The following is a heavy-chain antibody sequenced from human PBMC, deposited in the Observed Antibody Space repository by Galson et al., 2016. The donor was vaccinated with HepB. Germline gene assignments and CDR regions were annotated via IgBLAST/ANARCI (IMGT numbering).Heavy chain of an antibody. CDR3: SKDFGREVYGSSGP. CDR2: IMHSGATT. D-gene: IGHD3-22*01. Sequence: SLRLSCAASGFIFSIYAMNWVRQAPGKGLEWVSTIMHSGATTYYAASVGGRFTGSRDNFRNTLYLQMNNLRPEDTAVYYCSKDFGREVYGSSGPWGQGALVTVST. V-gene: IGHV3-23*01. J-gene: IGHJ5*02. CDR1: GFIFSIYA.